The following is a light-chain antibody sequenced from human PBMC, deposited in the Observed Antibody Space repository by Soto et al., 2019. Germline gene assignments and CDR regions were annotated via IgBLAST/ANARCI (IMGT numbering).Light chain of an antibody. CDR1: QSVSSY. Sequence: EIVLRQSPATLSLSPGERATLSCRASQSVSSYLAWYQQKPGQAPRLLIYDASNRATGIPARFSGSGSGTDFTLTISSLEPEDFAVYYCQQRSNWPRVTFGGGTKVDIK. J-gene: IGKJ4*01. CDR2: DAS. CDR3: QQRSNWPRVT. V-gene: IGKV3-11*01.